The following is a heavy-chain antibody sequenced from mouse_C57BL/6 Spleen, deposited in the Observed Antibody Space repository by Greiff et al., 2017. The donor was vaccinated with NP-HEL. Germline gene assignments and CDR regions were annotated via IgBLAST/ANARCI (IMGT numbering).Heavy chain of an antibody. Sequence: EVNVVESGGGLVKPGGSLKLSCAASGFTFSDYGMHWVRQAPEKGLEWVAYISSGSSTIYYADTVKGRFTISRDNAKNTLFLQMTSLRSEDTAMYYCAKYDYGAMDYWGQGTSVTVSS. J-gene: IGHJ4*01. CDR2: ISSGSSTI. CDR3: AKYDYGAMDY. CDR1: GFTFSDYG. V-gene: IGHV5-17*01.